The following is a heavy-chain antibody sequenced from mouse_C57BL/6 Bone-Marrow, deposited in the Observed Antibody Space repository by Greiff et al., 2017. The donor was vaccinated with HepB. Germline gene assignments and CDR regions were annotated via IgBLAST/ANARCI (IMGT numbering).Heavy chain of an antibody. CDR2: IYPRSGNT. Sequence: VQLKESGAELARPGASVKLSCKASGYTFTSYGISWVKQRTGQGLEWIGEIYPRSGNTYYNEKFKGKATLTADKSSSTAYMELRSLTSEDSAVYFCAFYYSNYYYAMDYWGQGTSVTVSS. CDR3: AFYYSNYYYAMDY. CDR1: GYTFTSYG. V-gene: IGHV1-81*01. J-gene: IGHJ4*01. D-gene: IGHD2-5*01.